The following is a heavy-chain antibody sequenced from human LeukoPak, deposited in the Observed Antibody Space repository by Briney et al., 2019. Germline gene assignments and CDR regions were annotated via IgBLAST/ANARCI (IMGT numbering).Heavy chain of an antibody. Sequence: GGSLRLSCTASGFTFGDYAMSWVRQAPGKGLEWVGFIRSKAYGGTTEYAASVKGRFTISRDDSKSIAYLQMNSLKTEDTAVYYCTSQKDRDGYNFDYWGQGTLVTVSS. CDR3: TSQKDRDGYNFDY. J-gene: IGHJ4*02. V-gene: IGHV3-49*04. D-gene: IGHD5-24*01. CDR1: GFTFGDYA. CDR2: IRSKAYGGTT.